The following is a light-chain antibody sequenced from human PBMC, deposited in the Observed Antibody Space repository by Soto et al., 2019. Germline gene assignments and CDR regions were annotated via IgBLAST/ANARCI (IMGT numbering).Light chain of an antibody. CDR3: QQCGSSPWT. J-gene: IGKJ1*01. Sequence: EIVLTQSPGTLSLSPGERATLSCRASQSVSSSYLAWYQQKPGQAPRLLILGASSRATGIPDRFSGSGSGTDFTLTISRLEPEDFAVYYCQQCGSSPWTFGQGTKVDI. V-gene: IGKV3-20*01. CDR1: QSVSSSY. CDR2: GAS.